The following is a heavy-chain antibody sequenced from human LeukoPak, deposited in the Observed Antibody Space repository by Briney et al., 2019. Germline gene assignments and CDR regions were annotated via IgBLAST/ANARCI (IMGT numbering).Heavy chain of an antibody. CDR3: ARDSDSSGYYRYFDY. V-gene: IGHV3-53*01. Sequence: GGSLRLSCAASGFIFSSSYMSWVRQAPGKGLEWVSVIYSGGSTYYADSVKGRFTISRDNSKNTVYLQMNSLRAEDTAVYFCARDSDSSGYYRYFDYWGQGSLVTVSS. J-gene: IGHJ4*02. CDR1: GFIFSSSY. CDR2: IYSGGST. D-gene: IGHD6-19*01.